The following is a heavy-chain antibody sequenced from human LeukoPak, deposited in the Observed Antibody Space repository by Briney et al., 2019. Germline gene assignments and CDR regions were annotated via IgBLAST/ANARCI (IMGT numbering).Heavy chain of an antibody. D-gene: IGHD6-19*01. CDR3: ARDRRRTIAVAGTRFDP. V-gene: IGHV4-34*01. J-gene: IGHJ5*02. CDR1: GGSFSGYY. CDR2: IYYSGST. Sequence: SETLSLTCAVYGGSFSGYYWSWIRQPPGKGLEWIGSIYYSGSTYYNPSLKSRVIISVDTSKNQFSLTLSSVTAADTAVYYCARDRRRTIAVAGTRFDPWGQGTLVTVSS.